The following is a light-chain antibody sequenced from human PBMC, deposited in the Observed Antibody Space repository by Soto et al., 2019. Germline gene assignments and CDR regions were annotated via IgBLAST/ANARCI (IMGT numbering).Light chain of an antibody. CDR3: MQTLQTPT. V-gene: IGKV2-28*01. J-gene: IGKJ1*01. CDR1: QNPQHNNGYNY. CDR2: LAS. Sequence: EIVMTQSPLSLPVTPGEPASISCRSSQNPQHNNGYNYLDWYLQKPGQSPQLLISLASNRASGVPDRFSGSGSGTDFTLKISRVEAEDVGLYYCMQTLQTPTFGQGTKVDIK.